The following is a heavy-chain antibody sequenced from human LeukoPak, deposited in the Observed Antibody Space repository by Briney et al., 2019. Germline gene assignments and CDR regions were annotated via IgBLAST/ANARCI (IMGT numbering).Heavy chain of an antibody. CDR3: AREGRVSGYDFDC. CDR1: GFTFSSYA. J-gene: IGHJ4*02. D-gene: IGHD5-12*01. V-gene: IGHV3-23*01. CDR2: ISGSGGST. Sequence: HPGGSLRLSCAASGFTFSSYAMSWVRQAPGKGLEWGSAISGSGGSTYYAHSVKGRFTISRDNAKNTLFLQMNSLRVEDTAVYYCAREGRVSGYDFDCWGQGTLVTVSS.